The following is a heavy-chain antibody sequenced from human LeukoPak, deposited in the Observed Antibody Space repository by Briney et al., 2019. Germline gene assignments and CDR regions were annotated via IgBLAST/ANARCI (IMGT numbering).Heavy chain of an antibody. J-gene: IGHJ6*02. V-gene: IGHV3-23*01. Sequence: GGSLRLSCAASGFTFSSYAMSWVRQAPGKGLEWVSAISGSGGSTYYADSVKGRSTISRDNSKNTLYLQMNSLRAEDTAVYYCAKDSAADYYYYGMDVWGQGTTVTVSS. CDR2: ISGSGGST. D-gene: IGHD6-13*01. CDR1: GFTFSSYA. CDR3: AKDSAADYYYYGMDV.